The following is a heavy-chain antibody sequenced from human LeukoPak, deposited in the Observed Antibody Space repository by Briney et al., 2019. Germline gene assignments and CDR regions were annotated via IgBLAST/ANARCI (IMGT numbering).Heavy chain of an antibody. D-gene: IGHD3-22*01. Sequence: KSSGTLSLTCAVSGGSISSSNWWSWVRQPPGKGLEWIGEIYHSGSTNYNPSLKSRVTISVDKSKNQFSLKLSSVTAADTAVYYCARLLPPITMIVNGAFDIWGQGTMVTVSS. J-gene: IGHJ3*02. CDR2: IYHSGST. CDR3: ARLLPPITMIVNGAFDI. CDR1: GGSISSSNW. V-gene: IGHV4-4*02.